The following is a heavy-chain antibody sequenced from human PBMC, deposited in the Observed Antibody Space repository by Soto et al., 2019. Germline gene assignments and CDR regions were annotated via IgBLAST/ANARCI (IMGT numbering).Heavy chain of an antibody. CDR3: ATGGIYYDA. CDR1: GFAFRHNY. V-gene: IGHV3-11*01. CDR2: ISTSGSPA. J-gene: IGHJ5*02. Sequence: SLRLSCTVSGFAFRHNYLTWIRQAPGKGLEWLSYISTSGSPAYYADSVKGRFTISTDNAKKSLYLQMDSLRAEDTGVYYCATGGIYYDAWGQGTPVTVSS. D-gene: IGHD1-26*01.